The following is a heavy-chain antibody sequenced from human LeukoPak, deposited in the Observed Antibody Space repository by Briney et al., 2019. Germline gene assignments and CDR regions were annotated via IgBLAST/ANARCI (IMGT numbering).Heavy chain of an antibody. CDR1: GFTFSSYA. J-gene: IGHJ4*02. CDR3: AREWFI. CDR2: ISYDGSNK. D-gene: IGHD2-8*02. V-gene: IGHV3-30-3*01. Sequence: PGGSLRLSCAASGFTFSSYAMHWVRQAPGKGLEWVAVISYDGSNKYYADSVKGRFTISRDNSKNTLYLQMNSLRAEDTSVYYCAREWFIGGQGTLVTVSS.